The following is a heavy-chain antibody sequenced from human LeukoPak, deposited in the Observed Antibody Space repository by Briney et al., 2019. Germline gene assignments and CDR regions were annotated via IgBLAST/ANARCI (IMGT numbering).Heavy chain of an antibody. CDR1: GGSISSYY. CDR3: ASSVSHGYFDY. Sequence: PSETLSLTCTVSGGSISSYYWSWIRQPPGKGLGWIGYIYYSGSTNYNPSLKSRVTISVDTSKNQFSLKLSSVTAADTAVYYCASSVSHGYFDYWGQGTLVTVSS. J-gene: IGHJ4*02. V-gene: IGHV4-59*01. D-gene: IGHD5-18*01. CDR2: IYYSGST.